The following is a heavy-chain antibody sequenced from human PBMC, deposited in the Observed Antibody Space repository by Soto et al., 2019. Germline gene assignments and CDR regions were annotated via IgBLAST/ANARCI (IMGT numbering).Heavy chain of an antibody. CDR2: ISYGEMNK. CDR3: AKSYYYDSTDDLKNDWYFDL. D-gene: IGHD3-22*01. J-gene: IGHJ2*01. CDR1: GFSFRNYA. Sequence: PGGSLRPSCAASGFSFRNYAMHWVRQAPGKGLEWVAVISYGEMNKYYADSVKGRFTISRDNSKDTLFLQMNSLRAEDTAVYYCAKSYYYDSTDDLKNDWYFDLWGRGTLVTVSS. V-gene: IGHV3-30*18.